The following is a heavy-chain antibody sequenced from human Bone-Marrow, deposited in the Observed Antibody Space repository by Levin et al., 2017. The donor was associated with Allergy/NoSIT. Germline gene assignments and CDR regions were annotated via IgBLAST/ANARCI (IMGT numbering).Heavy chain of an antibody. D-gene: IGHD3-22*01. Sequence: GESLKISCAASGFTVSSNYMSWVRQAPEKGLEWVSVIYSGGTTYYADSVKGRFTISRDNSKNTLYLQMNSLRAEDTAVYYCARDSDEDSSPFAYWGQGTLVTVSS. CDR3: ARDSDEDSSPFAY. V-gene: IGHV3-66*01. CDR1: GFTVSSNY. J-gene: IGHJ4*02. CDR2: IYSGGTT.